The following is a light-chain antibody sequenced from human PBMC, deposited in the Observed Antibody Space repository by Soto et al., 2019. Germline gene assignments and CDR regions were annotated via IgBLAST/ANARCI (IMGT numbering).Light chain of an antibody. J-gene: IGLJ1*01. CDR3: SSYAGRGTFFV. Sequence: QSALTQPASGSGSPGQSITISCTGTSSDVGSYNLVSWYQQHPGKAPKLMIYEGSKRPSGVSSRFSGSKSGNTASLTISGIQAEDEADYYCSSYAGRGTFFVFGTGTKLPVL. CDR1: SSDVGSYNL. CDR2: EGS. V-gene: IGLV2-23*01.